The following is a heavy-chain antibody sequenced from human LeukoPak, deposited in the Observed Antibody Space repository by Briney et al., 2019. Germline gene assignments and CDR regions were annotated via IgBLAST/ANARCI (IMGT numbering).Heavy chain of an antibody. CDR1: GGTFSSYA. D-gene: IGHD1-26*01. CDR3: ASASVGATAPFDY. Sequence: GASVKVSCKASGGTFSSYAISWVRQAPGQGLEWMGRIIPILGIANYAQKFQGRVTITADKSTSTAYMELSSLRSEDTAVCYCASASVGATAPFDYWGQGTLVTVSS. V-gene: IGHV1-69*04. CDR2: IIPILGIA. J-gene: IGHJ4*02.